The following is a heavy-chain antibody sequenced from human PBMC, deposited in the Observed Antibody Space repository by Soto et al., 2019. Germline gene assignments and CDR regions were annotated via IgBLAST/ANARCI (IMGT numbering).Heavy chain of an antibody. V-gene: IGHV3-23*01. CDR3: AKGSPYYDFWSGYKYGNYYFDY. CDR2: ISGSGGST. CDR1: GFTFSSYA. Sequence: GGSLRLSCAASGFTFSSYAMSWVRQAPGKGLEWVSAISGSGGSTYYADSVKGRFTISRDNSKNTLYLQMNSLRAEDTAVYYCAKGSPYYDFWSGYKYGNYYFDYWGQGTLVTVSS. D-gene: IGHD3-3*01. J-gene: IGHJ4*02.